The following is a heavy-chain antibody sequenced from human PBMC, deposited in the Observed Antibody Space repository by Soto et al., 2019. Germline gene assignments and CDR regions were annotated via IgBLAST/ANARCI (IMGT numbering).Heavy chain of an antibody. J-gene: IGHJ3*02. V-gene: IGHV1-2*02. Sequence: ASVKVSCEASGYTFTGYYMHWVRQAPGQGLEWMGWINPNSGGTNYAQKFQGRVTMTRDTSISTAYMELSRLRSDDTAVYYCASIRQWLVQGAFDIWGQGTMVTVSS. D-gene: IGHD6-19*01. CDR2: INPNSGGT. CDR1: GYTFTGYY. CDR3: ASIRQWLVQGAFDI.